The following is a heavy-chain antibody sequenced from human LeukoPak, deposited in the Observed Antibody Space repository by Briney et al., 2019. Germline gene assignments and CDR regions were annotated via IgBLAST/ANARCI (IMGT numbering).Heavy chain of an antibody. V-gene: IGHV1-18*01. Sequence: ASVKVSCKASGYTFTSYGISWLRQAPGQGLEWMGWISAYNGNTNYAQKLQGRVTMTTDTSTSTAYMELRSLRSDDTAVYYCARDPTVTMIVVAPVHWGQVTLVPVSS. CDR2: ISAYNGNT. J-gene: IGHJ4*02. CDR3: ARDPTVTMIVVAPVH. D-gene: IGHD3-22*01. CDR1: GYTFTSYG.